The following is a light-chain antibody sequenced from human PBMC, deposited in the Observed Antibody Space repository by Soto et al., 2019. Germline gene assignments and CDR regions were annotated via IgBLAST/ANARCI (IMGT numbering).Light chain of an antibody. CDR1: SSNIGSNT. Sequence: QPVLTQPPSASGTPGQRVTISCSGSSSNIGSNTVNWYLQLPGTAPKLLIYSTNQRPSGVPDRFSGSKSGTSGSLAISGLQSEDEGDYYCAAWDDNLNGYVFGNGTKVTVL. CDR2: STN. J-gene: IGLJ1*01. CDR3: AAWDDNLNGYV. V-gene: IGLV1-44*01.